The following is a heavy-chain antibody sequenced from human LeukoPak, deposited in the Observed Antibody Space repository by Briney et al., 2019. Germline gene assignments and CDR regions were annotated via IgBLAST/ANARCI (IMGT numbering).Heavy chain of an antibody. J-gene: IGHJ3*02. CDR3: ARERNLAYCGGDCPPDAFDI. CDR1: GGSFSGYY. Sequence: SETLSLTCAVYGGSFSGYYWSWIRQPPGKGLEWIGEINHSGSTNYNPSLKSRVTISVDTSKNQFSLKLSSVTAADTAVYYCARERNLAYCGGDCPPDAFDIWGQGTMVTVSS. D-gene: IGHD2-21*02. V-gene: IGHV4-34*01. CDR2: INHSGST.